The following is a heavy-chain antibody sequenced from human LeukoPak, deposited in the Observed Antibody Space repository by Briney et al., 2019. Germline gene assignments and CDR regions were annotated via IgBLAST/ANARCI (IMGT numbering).Heavy chain of an antibody. CDR2: VSYTGSF. D-gene: IGHD1-1*01. J-gene: IGHJ5*02. V-gene: IGHV4-61*01. CDR1: GGSFSSGSYY. CDR3: ARYNWNDGFDP. Sequence: SETLSLTCTVSGGSFSSGSYYWRWLRQPPGKGLEWIGYVSYTGSFNYNPSLMSRVTTSVVTSKNQFSLKLSSVTAADTALYYCARYNWNDGFDPWGQGTLVTVSS.